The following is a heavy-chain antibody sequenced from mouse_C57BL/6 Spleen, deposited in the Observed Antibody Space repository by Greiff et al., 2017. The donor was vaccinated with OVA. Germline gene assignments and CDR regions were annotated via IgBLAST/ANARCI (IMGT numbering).Heavy chain of an antibody. Sequence: QVQLQQSGPELVKPGASVKISCKASGYAFSSSWMNWVKQRPGKGLEWIGRIYPGDGDTNYNGKFKGKATLTADKSSSTAYMQLSSLTSEDSAVYVGARGDYDVTVDYWGQGTTLTVSS. CDR1: GYAFSSSW. V-gene: IGHV1-82*01. CDR2: IYPGDGDT. CDR3: ARGDYDVTVDY. J-gene: IGHJ2*01. D-gene: IGHD2-4*01.